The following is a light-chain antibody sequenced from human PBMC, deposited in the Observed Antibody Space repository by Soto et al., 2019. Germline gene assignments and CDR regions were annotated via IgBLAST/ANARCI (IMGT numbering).Light chain of an antibody. CDR3: QVWDSSSDHYV. Sequence: SYELTQPPSVSVAPGQTASIACGGNNIGSKTVHWYQQRPGQAPVLVVYDDTDRPSGIPERFSGSNSGNTATLTISRVEAGDEADYYCQVWDSSSDHYVFGTGTKATVL. J-gene: IGLJ1*01. CDR1: NIGSKT. V-gene: IGLV3-21*02. CDR2: DDT.